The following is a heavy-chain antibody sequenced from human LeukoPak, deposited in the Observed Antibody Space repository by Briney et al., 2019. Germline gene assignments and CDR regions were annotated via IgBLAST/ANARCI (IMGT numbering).Heavy chain of an antibody. V-gene: IGHV3-21*01. CDR2: ISSSSRYI. CDR3: ARCRGSGCRGYFDL. J-gene: IGHJ2*01. Sequence: GGSLRLSCTASGFTFSSYSMNWVRQAPGKGLEWVSSISSSSRYIYYADSVKGRFTISRDSGKNSLYLQMNSLRADDTAVYYCARCRGSGCRGYFDLWGRGTLVTVSS. CDR1: GFTFSSYS. D-gene: IGHD6-19*01.